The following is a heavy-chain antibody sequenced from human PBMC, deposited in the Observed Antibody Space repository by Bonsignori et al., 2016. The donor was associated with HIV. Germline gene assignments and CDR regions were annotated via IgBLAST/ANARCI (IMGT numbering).Heavy chain of an antibody. CDR1: GFSFSTYS. CDR3: ASGGRTFLLELHY. V-gene: IGHV3-48*01. CDR2: ISDSSSTT. J-gene: IGHJ4*02. D-gene: IGHD1-7*01. Sequence: EVQLVESGGGLVQPGGSLRLSCAASGFSFSTYSMSWVRQAPGKGLEWVAYISDSSSTTYYADSVKGRFTISRDNAKKSLFLQMNSLRVEDTAVYFCASGGRTFLLELHYWGQGSL.